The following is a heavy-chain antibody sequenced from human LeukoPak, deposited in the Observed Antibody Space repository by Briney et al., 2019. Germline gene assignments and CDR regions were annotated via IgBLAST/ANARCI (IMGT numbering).Heavy chain of an antibody. D-gene: IGHD6-13*01. Sequence: SGGSLRLSCAASGFTFSSSAMSWVRQAPGKGLEWVSNISGSGSGGSTYYADSVKGRFTISRDNSKNTLYLQMNSLRAEDTAVYYCAKFSSGGIAAAGTFDYWGQGTLVTVSS. CDR2: ISGSGSGGST. CDR3: AKFSSGGIAAAGTFDY. J-gene: IGHJ4*02. V-gene: IGHV3-23*01. CDR1: GFTFSSSA.